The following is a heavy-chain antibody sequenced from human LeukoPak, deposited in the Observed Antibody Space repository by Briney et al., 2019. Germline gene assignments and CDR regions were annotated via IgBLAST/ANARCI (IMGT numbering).Heavy chain of an antibody. V-gene: IGHV3-9*01. CDR3: AKDIAAVPPLDYFDY. Sequence: GRSLRLSCAASGFTFDDYAMHWVRQAPGKGLERVSGISWNSGSIGYADSVKGRFTISRDNAKNSLYLQMNSLRAEDTALYYCAKDIAAVPPLDYFDYWGQGTLVTVSS. D-gene: IGHD6-25*01. CDR2: ISWNSGSI. CDR1: GFTFDDYA. J-gene: IGHJ4*02.